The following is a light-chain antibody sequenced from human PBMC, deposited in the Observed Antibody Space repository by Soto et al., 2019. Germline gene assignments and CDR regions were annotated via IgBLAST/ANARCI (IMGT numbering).Light chain of an antibody. CDR2: HAS. CDR1: QPIITW. Sequence: DIQMTQSPSTLSASVGDRVTIACRSSQPIITWLAWYQQKPRTAPKLLIYHASTLESGVPSRFSGSGSGTEFTLTISSLQPDDFATYYCQQYMSYSFGQGTKVDI. CDR3: QQYMSYS. V-gene: IGKV1-5*01. J-gene: IGKJ1*01.